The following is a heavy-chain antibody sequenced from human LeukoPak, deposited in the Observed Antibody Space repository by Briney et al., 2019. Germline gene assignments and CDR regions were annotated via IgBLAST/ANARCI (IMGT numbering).Heavy chain of an antibody. J-gene: IGHJ6*03. V-gene: IGHV3-48*03. Sequence: GGSLRLSCAASGFTFSSYEMNWVRQAPGKGLEWVSYISSSGSTIYYADSVKGRFTISRDNAKNSLYLQMNSLRAEDTAVYYCARRIAYCGGDCYAYYYYYYMDVWAKGQWSPSL. D-gene: IGHD2-21*02. CDR1: GFTFSSYE. CDR3: ARRIAYCGGDCYAYYYYYYMDV. CDR2: ISSSGSTI.